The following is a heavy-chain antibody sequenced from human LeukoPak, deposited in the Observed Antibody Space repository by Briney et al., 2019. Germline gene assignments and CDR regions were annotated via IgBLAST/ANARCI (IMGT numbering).Heavy chain of an antibody. CDR2: MNPNSGKT. CDR1: GYTFTSYD. J-gene: IGHJ4*02. Sequence: ASVKVSCKTSGYTFTSYDINWVRQATGQGLEWMGWMNPNSGKTGYEQKFQGRVTMTRNTSISTAYMELSSLRSEDTAVYYCAKTRSQVLCSGKAYYFEYWGQGTLVTVSS. D-gene: IGHD3-10*02. V-gene: IGHV1-8*01. CDR3: AKTRSQVLCSGKAYYFEY.